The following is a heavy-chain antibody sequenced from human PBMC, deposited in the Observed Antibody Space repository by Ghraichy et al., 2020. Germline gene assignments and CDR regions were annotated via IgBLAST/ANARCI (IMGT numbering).Heavy chain of an antibody. J-gene: IGHJ3*02. CDR2: IIPIFGTA. Sequence: SVKVSCKASGGTFSSYAISWVRQAPGQGLEWMGGIIPIFGTANYAQKFQGRVTITADESTSTAYMELSSLRSEDTAVYYCARDLDSGDGSQDAFDIWGQGTMVTVSS. CDR3: ARDLDSGDGSQDAFDI. V-gene: IGHV1-69*13. D-gene: IGHD4-17*01. CDR1: GGTFSSYA.